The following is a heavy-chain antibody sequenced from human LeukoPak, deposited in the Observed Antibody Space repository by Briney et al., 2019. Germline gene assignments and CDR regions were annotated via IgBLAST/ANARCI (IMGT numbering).Heavy chain of an antibody. V-gene: IGHV1-69*04. CDR2: IIPILGIA. J-gene: IGHJ4*02. CDR1: GGTFSSYA. D-gene: IGHD6-19*01. Sequence: ASVKVSCKASGGTFSSYAISWVRQAPGQGLEWMGRIIPILGIANYAQKFQGRVTITADKSTSTAYMELSSLRSEDTAVYYCARVGSPRGAGRDKYCFDYWGQGTLVTVSS. CDR3: ARVGSPRGAGRDKYCFDY.